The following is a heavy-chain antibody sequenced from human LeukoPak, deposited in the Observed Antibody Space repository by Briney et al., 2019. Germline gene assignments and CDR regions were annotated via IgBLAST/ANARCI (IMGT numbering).Heavy chain of an antibody. V-gene: IGHV3-30*02. J-gene: IGHJ4*02. CDR1: GFIFSSYG. CDR3: ARDLGVIVHPSDY. D-gene: IGHD3-16*02. CDR2: IRYDGSNK. Sequence: GGSLRLSCAASGFIFSSYGMHWVRQAPGKGLEWVAFIRYDGSNKYYADSVKGRFTISRDHAKNSLYLQMNSLRAEDTAVYYCARDLGVIVHPSDYWGQGTLVTVSS.